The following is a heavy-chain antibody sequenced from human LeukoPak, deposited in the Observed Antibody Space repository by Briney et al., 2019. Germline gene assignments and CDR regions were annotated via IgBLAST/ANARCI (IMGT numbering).Heavy chain of an antibody. CDR1: GGTFSSYY. Sequence: ASVKVSCKASGGTFSSYYMHWVRQAPGQGLEWMGIINPSGGSTSYAQKFQGRVTMTRDTSTSTVYMELSSLRSGDTAVYYCARDLAAQWLAYFDYWGQGTLVTVSS. D-gene: IGHD6-19*01. V-gene: IGHV1-46*01. CDR2: INPSGGST. J-gene: IGHJ4*02. CDR3: ARDLAAQWLAYFDY.